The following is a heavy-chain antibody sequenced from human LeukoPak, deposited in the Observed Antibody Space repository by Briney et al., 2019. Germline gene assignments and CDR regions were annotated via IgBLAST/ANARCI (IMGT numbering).Heavy chain of an antibody. CDR2: IYYSGST. CDR3: ARGPPPDFDY. V-gene: IGHV4-59*12. J-gene: IGHJ4*02. Sequence: SETLSLTCTVSGGSISSYYWSWIRQPPGKGLEWIGYIYYSGSTNYNPSLKSRVTMSVDTSKNQFSLKLSSVTAADTAVYYCARGPPPDFDYWGRGTLVTVSS. CDR1: GGSISSYY.